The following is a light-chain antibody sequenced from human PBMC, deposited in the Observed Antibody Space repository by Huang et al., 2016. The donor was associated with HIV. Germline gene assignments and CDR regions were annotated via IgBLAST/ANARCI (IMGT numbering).Light chain of an antibody. CDR2: SAS. CDR3: QHYNNWPWWT. CDR1: QSVTSN. J-gene: IGKJ1*01. Sequence: EVVMTQSPAILSVSPGERATLSCRASQSVTSNLAWYQQKPGQAPRLLIYSASTRATGSPARFSGSGSGTEFTLTISSQQSEDFAVYYCQHYNNWPWWTFGQGTKVEIK. V-gene: IGKV3-15*01.